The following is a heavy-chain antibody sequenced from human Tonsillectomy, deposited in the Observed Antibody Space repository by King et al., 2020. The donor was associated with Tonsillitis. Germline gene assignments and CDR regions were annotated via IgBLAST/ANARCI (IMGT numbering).Heavy chain of an antibody. Sequence: DVQLVESGGGLVQPGGSLRLSCAASGFAFGDFWMTWVRQAPGKGPEWVANIKQDGSDNFYVDSVRGRFSISRDNARKSLYLQMNSLRAEDTAVYYCVRPSHSTPDYWGQGTLVTVSS. CDR1: GFAFGDFW. J-gene: IGHJ4*02. V-gene: IGHV3-7*03. CDR3: VRPSHSTPDY. D-gene: IGHD2-21*01. CDR2: IKQDGSDN.